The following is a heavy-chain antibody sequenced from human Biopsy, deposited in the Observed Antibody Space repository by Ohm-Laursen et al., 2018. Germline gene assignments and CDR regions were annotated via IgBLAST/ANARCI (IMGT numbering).Heavy chain of an antibody. CDR2: VSGYNGNT. J-gene: IGHJ4*02. V-gene: IGHV1-18*04. D-gene: IGHD6-19*01. CDR3: AKGGLSSGPLAY. CDR1: GYTFTGYH. Sequence: ATVKISCKASGYTFTGYHVHWVRQAPGQGLEWMGWVSGYNGNTNYAQKLQGRVTMTIDTSTSTVYMELRSLRSDDTAVYFCAKGGLSSGPLAYWGQGTLVTVSS.